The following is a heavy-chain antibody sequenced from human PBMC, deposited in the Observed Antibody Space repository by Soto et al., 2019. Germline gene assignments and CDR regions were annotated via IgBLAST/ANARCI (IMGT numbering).Heavy chain of an antibody. V-gene: IGHV1-8*01. Sequence: ASVKVSCKASGYTFTSYDINWVRQATGQGLEWMGWMNPNSGNTGYAQKFQGRVTMTRNTSISTAYMELSSLRSEDTAVYYCARGGFAIFGVVITDYYYYSLAVWSKGTTVTVSS. D-gene: IGHD3-3*01. CDR2: MNPNSGNT. CDR1: GYTFTSYD. J-gene: IGHJ6*03. CDR3: ARGGFAIFGVVITDYYYYSLAV.